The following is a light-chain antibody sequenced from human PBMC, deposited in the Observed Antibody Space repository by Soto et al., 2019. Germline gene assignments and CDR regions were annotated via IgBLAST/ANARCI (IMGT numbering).Light chain of an antibody. CDR1: SSDVGSYNR. Sequence: QAVLTHPPSVSGSPGQSVAISSTGTSSDVGSYNRVSWYQQPPGTAPKLMIYDVSNRPSGVPDRFSGSKSGNTASLTISGLQAEDEADYYCSSYTTSSTYVFGTGTKVTVL. J-gene: IGLJ1*01. V-gene: IGLV2-18*02. CDR3: SSYTTSSTYV. CDR2: DVS.